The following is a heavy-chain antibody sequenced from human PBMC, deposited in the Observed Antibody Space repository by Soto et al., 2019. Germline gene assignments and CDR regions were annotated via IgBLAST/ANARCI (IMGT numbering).Heavy chain of an antibody. V-gene: IGHV3-30*03. CDR3: AGAGYYYGMDV. J-gene: IGHJ6*02. CDR2: ISYDGSNK. D-gene: IGHD3-16*01. Sequence: GGSLRLSCAASGCTFSSYGMHWVRQAPGKGLEWVAVISYDGSNKYYADSVKGRFTISRDNSKNTLYLQMNSLRAEDTAVYYCAGAGYYYGMDVWGQGTTVTVSS. CDR1: GCTFSSYG.